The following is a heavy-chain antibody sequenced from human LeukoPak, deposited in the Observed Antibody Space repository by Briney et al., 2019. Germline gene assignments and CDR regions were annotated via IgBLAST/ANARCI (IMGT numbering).Heavy chain of an antibody. Sequence: PSETLSLTCTVSGGSISSYYWSWIRQPPGKGLEWIGYIYYTGSTNYNPSLKSRVTISVDTSKNQFSLKLSSVTAADTAVYYCATTSYYYDSPDYWGQGTLVTVSS. CDR1: GGSISSYY. D-gene: IGHD3-22*01. CDR2: IYYTGST. CDR3: ATTSYYYDSPDY. J-gene: IGHJ4*02. V-gene: IGHV4-59*08.